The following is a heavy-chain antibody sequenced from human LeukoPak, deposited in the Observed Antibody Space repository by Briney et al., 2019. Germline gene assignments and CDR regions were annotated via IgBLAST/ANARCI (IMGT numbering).Heavy chain of an antibody. V-gene: IGHV1-2*02. Sequence: ASVKVSCKASGYTFTGYCMHWVRQAPGQGLEWMGWINPNSGGTNYAQKFQGRVTMTRDTSISTAYMELSSLRSDDTAVYYCARVPSFIAAVDYWGQGTLVTVSS. D-gene: IGHD6-13*01. CDR3: ARVPSFIAAVDY. CDR2: INPNSGGT. J-gene: IGHJ4*02. CDR1: GYTFTGYC.